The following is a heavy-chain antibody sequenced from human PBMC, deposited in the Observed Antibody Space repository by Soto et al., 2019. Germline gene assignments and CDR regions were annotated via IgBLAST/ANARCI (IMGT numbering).Heavy chain of an antibody. CDR3: TTDYYDSSGYYRLGYYYYGMDV. Sequence: EVQLVESGGGLVKPGGSLRLSCAASGFTFSNAWMNWVRQAPGKGLEWVGRIKSKTDGGTTDYAAPVKGRFTISRDDSKNTLYLQMNSLKTEDTAVYYCTTDYYDSSGYYRLGYYYYGMDVWGQGTTVTFSS. CDR2: IKSKTDGGTT. J-gene: IGHJ6*02. CDR1: GFTFSNAW. V-gene: IGHV3-15*07. D-gene: IGHD3-22*01.